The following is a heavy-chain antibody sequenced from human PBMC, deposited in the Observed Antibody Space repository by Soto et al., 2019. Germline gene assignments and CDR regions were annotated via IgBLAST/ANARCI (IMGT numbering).Heavy chain of an antibody. Sequence: QVQLQESGPGLVKPSQTLSLTCTVSGGSISSGDYYWSWIRQPPGKGLEWIGYIYYSGSTYYNPSLKSRVTISVDTSKNQYSLNLSSVTAADTAVYYFARDVRWFGELLGMDVWGQGTTVTGSS. CDR1: GGSISSGDYY. V-gene: IGHV4-30-4*01. CDR3: ARDVRWFGELLGMDV. J-gene: IGHJ6*02. CDR2: IYYSGST. D-gene: IGHD3-10*01.